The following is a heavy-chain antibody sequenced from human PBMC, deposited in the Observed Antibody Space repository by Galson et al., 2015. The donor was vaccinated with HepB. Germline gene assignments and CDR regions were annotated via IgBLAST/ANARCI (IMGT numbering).Heavy chain of an antibody. V-gene: IGHV4-59*01. CDR2: IYYSGST. J-gene: IGHJ5*02. CDR3: ARGYYYGSDP. D-gene: IGHD3-10*01. Sequence: VQLQESGPGLLKPSQTLSLTCTVSGGSISSYYWSWIRQPPGKGMEWIGYIYYSGSTNHNPSLKSRVTISVDTSKNQSSLKLSSVTAADTAVYYCARGYYYGSDPWGQGTLVTVSS. CDR1: GGSISSYY.